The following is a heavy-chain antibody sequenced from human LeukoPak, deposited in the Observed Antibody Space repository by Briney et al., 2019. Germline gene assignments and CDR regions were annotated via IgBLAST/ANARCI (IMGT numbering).Heavy chain of an antibody. V-gene: IGHV1-18*01. D-gene: IGHD2-8*01. CDR3: ATLSTNDYGDY. CDR2: ISAYNGNT. J-gene: IGHJ4*02. CDR1: GYTFTSYG. Sequence: GASVKVSCKASGYTFTSYGISWVRQAPGQGLEWMGWISAYNGNTTYAQKLQGRVTMTTDTSTSTAYMEVSSLRSEDTAVYYCATLSTNDYGDYWGQGTLVTVSS.